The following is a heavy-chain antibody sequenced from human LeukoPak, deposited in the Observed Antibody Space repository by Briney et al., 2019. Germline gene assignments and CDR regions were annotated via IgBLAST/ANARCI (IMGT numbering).Heavy chain of an antibody. V-gene: IGHV4-61*02. CDR1: GGSIRSGSYY. CDR3: ARDRVAWFDP. Sequence: SETLSLTXTVSGGSIRSGSYYWSWIGQPAGKGLEWIGRIYTSGSTNYNPSLKSRVTISVDTSKNQFSLKLSSVTAADTAVYYCARDRVAWFDPWGQGTLVTVSS. J-gene: IGHJ5*02. CDR2: IYTSGST.